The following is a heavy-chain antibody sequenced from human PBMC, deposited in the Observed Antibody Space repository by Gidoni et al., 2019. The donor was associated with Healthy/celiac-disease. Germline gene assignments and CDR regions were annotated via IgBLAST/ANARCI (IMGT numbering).Heavy chain of an antibody. D-gene: IGHD2-2*01. Sequence: EVQLVESGGGLVQPGGSLRLSCAASGFTFSSYEMNWVRQAPGKGLEWVSYISSSGSTIYYADSVKGRFTISRDNAKNSLYLQMNSLRAEDTAVYYCARGGPFTRHYYGMDVWGQGTTVTVSS. CDR1: GFTFSSYE. CDR2: ISSSGSTI. V-gene: IGHV3-48*03. J-gene: IGHJ6*02. CDR3: ARGGPFTRHYYGMDV.